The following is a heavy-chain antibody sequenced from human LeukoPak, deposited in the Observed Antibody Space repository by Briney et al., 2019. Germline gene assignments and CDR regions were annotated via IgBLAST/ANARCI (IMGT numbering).Heavy chain of an antibody. CDR2: IYSGGDT. D-gene: IGHD4-17*01. CDR3: AKDLHDYGVDDAFDI. V-gene: IGHV3-66*02. Sequence: RGSLRLSCAVSGFTVSTNYMTWVRQAPGKGLEWVSVIYSGGDTYYADSVKGRFTISRDNSKNTLYLQMNSLGAEDTAVYYCAKDLHDYGVDDAFDIWGQGTMVTVSS. J-gene: IGHJ3*02. CDR1: GFTVSTNY.